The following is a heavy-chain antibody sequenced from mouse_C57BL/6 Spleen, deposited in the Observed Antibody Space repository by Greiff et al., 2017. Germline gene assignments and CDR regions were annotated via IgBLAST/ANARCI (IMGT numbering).Heavy chain of an antibody. D-gene: IGHD2-1*01. CDR3: ARVDGNYDY. Sequence: VQLQQPGAELVKPGASVKLSCKASGYTFTSYWMRWVKQRPGQGLEWIGEIDPSDSYTNYNQKVKGKATLTVDTSSSTAYMQLSSLTSEDSAVYYCARVDGNYDYWGQGTTLTVSS. CDR1: GYTFTSYW. CDR2: IDPSDSYT. V-gene: IGHV1-50*01. J-gene: IGHJ2*01.